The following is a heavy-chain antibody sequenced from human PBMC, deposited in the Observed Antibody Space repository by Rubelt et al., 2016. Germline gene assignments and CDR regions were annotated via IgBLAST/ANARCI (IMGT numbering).Heavy chain of an antibody. CDR1: GFTLNRFG. J-gene: IGHJ4*02. D-gene: IGHD5-24*01. CDR2: ISFDESSR. V-gene: IGHV3-30*03. Sequence: ESGGGVVQPGGSLRLSCAASGFTLNRFGMHWVRQAPGKGLEWVAVISFDESSRYYVDSVKGRFTISRDNSKNTVFLQMNSLRVEDTAVYYCVRDPVDGYGFFDYWGQGTLVTVSS. CDR3: VRDPVDGYGFFDY.